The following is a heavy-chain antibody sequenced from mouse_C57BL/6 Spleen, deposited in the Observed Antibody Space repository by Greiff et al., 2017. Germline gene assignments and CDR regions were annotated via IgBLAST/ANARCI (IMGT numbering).Heavy chain of an antibody. Sequence: EVHLVESGGGLVQPGGSLKLSCAASGFTFSDYYMYWVRQTPEKRLEWVAYISNGGGSTYYPDTVKGRFTISRDNAKNTLYLQMSRLKSEDTAMYYCARHEDDYDGAWFAYWGQGTLVTVSA. CDR2: ISNGGGST. D-gene: IGHD2-4*01. J-gene: IGHJ3*01. V-gene: IGHV5-12*01. CDR1: GFTFSDYY. CDR3: ARHEDDYDGAWFAY.